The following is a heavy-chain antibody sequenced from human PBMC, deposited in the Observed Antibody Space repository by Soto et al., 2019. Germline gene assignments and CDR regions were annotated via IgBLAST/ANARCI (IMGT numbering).Heavy chain of an antibody. V-gene: IGHV4-61*01. CDR3: ARHIVVVTSQGDAFDI. J-gene: IGHJ3*02. CDR2: IYYSGST. Sequence: SETLSLTCTVSGGSVSSGSYYWSWIRQPPGKGLEWIGYIYYSGSTNYNPSLKSRVTISVDTSKNQFSLKLSSVTAADTAVYYCARHIVVVTSQGDAFDIWGPGTMVTVSS. CDR1: GGSVSSGSYY. D-gene: IGHD2-21*02.